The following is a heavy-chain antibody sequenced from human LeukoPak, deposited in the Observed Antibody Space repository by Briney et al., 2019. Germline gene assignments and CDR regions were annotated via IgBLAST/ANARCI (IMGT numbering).Heavy chain of an antibody. Sequence: GGSLRLSCAASGFTFSSYAMSWVRQAPGKGLEWVSAISGSGGSTYYADSVKGRFTISRDNSKNTLCLQMNSLRAEDTAVYYCAKAQNAGSSSWYYYWGQGTLVTVSS. CDR2: ISGSGGST. CDR1: GFTFSSYA. V-gene: IGHV3-23*01. J-gene: IGHJ4*02. D-gene: IGHD6-13*01. CDR3: AKAQNAGSSSWYYY.